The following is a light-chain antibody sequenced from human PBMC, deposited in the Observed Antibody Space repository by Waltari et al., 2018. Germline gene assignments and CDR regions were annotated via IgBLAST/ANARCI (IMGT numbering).Light chain of an antibody. Sequence: IVLTQSPGTLSLSPGERATLSCRASQSVSSTFLAWYQQRPGQAPRLLIYGTSNRATGIPDRFSGSGSGTDFNLTISRLEPEDFAVYYCQQYDSSPSIYTFGPGTKVDVK. CDR1: QSVSSTF. V-gene: IGKV3-20*01. J-gene: IGKJ3*01. CDR3: QQYDSSPSIYT. CDR2: GTS.